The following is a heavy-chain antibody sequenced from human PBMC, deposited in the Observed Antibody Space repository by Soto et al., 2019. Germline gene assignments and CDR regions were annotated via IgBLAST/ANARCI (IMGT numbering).Heavy chain of an antibody. CDR2: INHSGST. CDR3: VKWGSRGVGELGSIC. V-gene: IGHV4-34*01. CDR1: GGSFSGYY. D-gene: IGHD3-10*01. Sequence: QVQLQQWGAGLLKPSETLSLTCAVYGGSFSGYYWSWIRQPPGKGLEWIGEINHSGSTNYNPSLKSRVTISVDTSKNQFSLKLSSVTAADTAVYYCVKWGSRGVGELGSICWGQGTMVTVSS. J-gene: IGHJ3*01.